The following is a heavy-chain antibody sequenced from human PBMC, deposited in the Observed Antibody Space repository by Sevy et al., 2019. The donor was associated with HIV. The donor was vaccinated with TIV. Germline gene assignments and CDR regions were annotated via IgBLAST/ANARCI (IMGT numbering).Heavy chain of an antibody. D-gene: IGHD3-16*02. Sequence: GGSLRLSCAASGFTFSSYSMNWVRQAPGKGLEWVSSISSSSGYIYYADSVKGRFTISRDNAKNSLYLQMNSLRAENTAVCYGESDMITFGGVIATDAFDIWGQGTMVTVSS. V-gene: IGHV3-21*01. J-gene: IGHJ3*02. CDR1: GFTFSSYS. CDR3: ESDMITFGGVIATDAFDI. CDR2: ISSSSGYI.